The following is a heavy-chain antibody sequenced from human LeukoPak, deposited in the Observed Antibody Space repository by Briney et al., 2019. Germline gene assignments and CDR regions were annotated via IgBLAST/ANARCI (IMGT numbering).Heavy chain of an antibody. Sequence: PGGSLRLSCAASGFTFSSYGMHWVRQAPGKGLEWVAFIRYDGSNKYYADSVKGRFTISRDNSKNTLYLQMNSLRAEDTAVYYCARGGGQYSSSNYYYYMDVWGKGTTVTVSS. D-gene: IGHD6-6*01. CDR3: ARGGGQYSSSNYYYYMDV. V-gene: IGHV3-30*02. J-gene: IGHJ6*03. CDR1: GFTFSSYG. CDR2: IRYDGSNK.